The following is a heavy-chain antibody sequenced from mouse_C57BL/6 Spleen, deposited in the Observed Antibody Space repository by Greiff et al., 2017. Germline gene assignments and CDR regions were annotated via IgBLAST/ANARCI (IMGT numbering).Heavy chain of an antibody. J-gene: IGHJ1*03. CDR2: LDPSDRYP. Sequence: QVQLQQPAAELVKPGASAKLFCKASGYTFTSYWTQWVKQRPGQGPDWTGALDPSDRYPHYNHKFKGKAALTVDTSSSTAYMQLSSLTSEDSAVYYCARGGLRRGYFNVWGTGTTVTVCS. CDR3: ARGGLRRGYFNV. V-gene: IGHV1-50*01. D-gene: IGHD2-2*01. CDR1: GYTFTSYW.